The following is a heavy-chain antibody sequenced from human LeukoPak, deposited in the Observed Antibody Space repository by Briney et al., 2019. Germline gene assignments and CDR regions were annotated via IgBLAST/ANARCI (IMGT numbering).Heavy chain of an antibody. CDR3: ARTGVDGSGSYSFDY. J-gene: IGHJ4*02. Sequence: SVKVSCKASGGTFSSYDISWVRQAPGQGLEWMGGIMPMFGKTNYAQKFQGRVTTTADKATSTAYMELSSLRSEDTAVYYCARTGVDGSGSYSFDYWGQGTLVTVSS. D-gene: IGHD3-10*01. CDR1: GGTFSSYD. V-gene: IGHV1-69*06. CDR2: IMPMFGKT.